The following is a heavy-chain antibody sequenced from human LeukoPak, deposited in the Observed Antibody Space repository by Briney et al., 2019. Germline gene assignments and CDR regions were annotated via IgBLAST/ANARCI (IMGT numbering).Heavy chain of an antibody. CDR3: TTSPLGGDPNWFDP. V-gene: IGHV3-48*03. Sequence: PGGSLRLSCAASGFTFSSYEMNWVRQAPGKGLEWVSYISSSGSTIYYADSVKGRFTISRDNAKNSLYLQMNSLKTEDTAVYYCTTSPLGGDPNWFDPWGQGTLVTVSS. J-gene: IGHJ5*02. D-gene: IGHD3-16*01. CDR1: GFTFSSYE. CDR2: ISSSGSTI.